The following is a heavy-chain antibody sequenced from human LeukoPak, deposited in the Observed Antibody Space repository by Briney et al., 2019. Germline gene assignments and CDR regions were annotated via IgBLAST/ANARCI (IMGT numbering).Heavy chain of an antibody. Sequence: SGPTLVNPTQTLTLTCTFSGFSLSRNTVGVGWIRQPPGRALEWLASIYWNDNKRYRPSLRDRVTITEDTSKNQVVLTMTNMDPVDTATYYCAHRGVVREKYFLHWGQGTLVTVS. CDR2: IYWNDNK. J-gene: IGHJ1*01. CDR1: GFSLSRNTVG. D-gene: IGHD3-10*01. V-gene: IGHV2-5*01. CDR3: AHRGVVREKYFLH.